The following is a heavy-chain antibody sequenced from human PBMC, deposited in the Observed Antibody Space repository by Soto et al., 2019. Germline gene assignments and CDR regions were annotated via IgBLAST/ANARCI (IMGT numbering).Heavy chain of an antibody. Sequence: GSLRLSCLASGFTFRIYTMNLVLQAPGKGLEWVSAIRGFSPYTFYADSVKGRFTISRDNAKNSLYLQMNSLRAEDTAVYYCARDRGYDAHDYYYNAMDVWGQGTMVTVSS. D-gene: IGHD2-15*01. CDR1: GFTFRIYT. CDR2: IRGFSPYT. CDR3: ARDRGYDAHDYYYNAMDV. V-gene: IGHV3-21*01. J-gene: IGHJ6*02.